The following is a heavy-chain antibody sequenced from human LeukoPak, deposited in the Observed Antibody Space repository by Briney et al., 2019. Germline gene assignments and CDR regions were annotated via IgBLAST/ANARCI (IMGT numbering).Heavy chain of an antibody. CDR2: INSNGSST. Sequence: GGSLRLSCAASGFTFSSYWMHWGRHAPGKGLVWVSRINSNGSSTKCEGSVNGRFTISKDNAKNTLYLQMNSLRAEDTAVYYCAALDHGHDYWGQGTLVTVAS. J-gene: IGHJ4*02. CDR3: AALDHGHDY. CDR1: GFTFSSYW. V-gene: IGHV3-74*03.